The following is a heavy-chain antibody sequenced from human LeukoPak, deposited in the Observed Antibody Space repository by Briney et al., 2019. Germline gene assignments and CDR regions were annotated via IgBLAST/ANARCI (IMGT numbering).Heavy chain of an antibody. V-gene: IGHV4-59*01. CDR2: FHNSGTS. CDR1: DDSISDYY. J-gene: IGHJ4*02. Sequence: PSETLSLTCTVSDDSISDYYRGWIRQPPGKGLEWIGYFHNSGTSTYNPSLKSRVTISADTSKNQFSLKLNSLTTADTAVYYCTRGAGWLIDCWGQGILVTVSS. CDR3: TRGAGWLIDC. D-gene: IGHD3-16*01.